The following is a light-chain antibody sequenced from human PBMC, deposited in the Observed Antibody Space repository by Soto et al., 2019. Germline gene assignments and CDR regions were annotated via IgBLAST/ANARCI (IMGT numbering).Light chain of an antibody. Sequence: EIVMTQSPSTLSVSAGERATLSWGASQSVSSNLAWYQQKPGQSPRLLIYGASTRATGIPARFSGSGSGTEFTLTISSLQSEDFAVYYCQQYNNWPPSTFGQGTKVDIK. CDR2: GAS. J-gene: IGKJ1*01. V-gene: IGKV3-15*01. CDR1: QSVSSN. CDR3: QQYNNWPPST.